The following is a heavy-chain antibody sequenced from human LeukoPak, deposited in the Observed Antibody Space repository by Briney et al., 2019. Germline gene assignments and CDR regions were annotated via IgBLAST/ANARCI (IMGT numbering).Heavy chain of an antibody. V-gene: IGHV4-4*08. D-gene: IGHD2-2*01. J-gene: IGHJ5*02. Sequence: AETLSLTCTVSGGSISSLDWSWIRQPPGKGLEWIAYITNSITNYNPSLKSRVTISVDTSKNQFSLKLSSVTAADTAVYYCARSWMADIVVVPAASRGYWFDHWGQGTLVTVSS. CDR2: ITNSIT. CDR3: ARSWMADIVVVPAASRGYWFDH. CDR1: GGSISSLD.